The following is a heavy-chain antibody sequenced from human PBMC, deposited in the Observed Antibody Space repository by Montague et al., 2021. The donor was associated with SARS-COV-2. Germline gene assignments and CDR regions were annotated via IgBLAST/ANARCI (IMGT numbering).Heavy chain of an antibody. D-gene: IGHD4-17*01. J-gene: IGHJ4*02. V-gene: IGHV4-31*03. CDR3: ARDIGGSTVTTGGFDY. CDR1: GGSISSGGYY. CDR2: TYYSGST. Sequence: TLSLTCTVSGGSISSGGYYWSWIRQHPGKGLEWIGYTYYSGSTYYNPSLKSRVTISVDTSKNQFSLKLSSVTAADTAVYYCARDIGGSTVTTGGFDYWGQGTLVTVSS.